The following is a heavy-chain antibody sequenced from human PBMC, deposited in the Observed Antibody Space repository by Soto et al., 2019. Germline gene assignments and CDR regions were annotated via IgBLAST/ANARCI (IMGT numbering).Heavy chain of an antibody. V-gene: IGHV4-59*01. CDR3: ARFGGDSSGYYYGEDETYYFDY. D-gene: IGHD3-22*01. J-gene: IGHJ4*02. CDR2: IYYSGST. Sequence: SETLSLTCTVSGGSISSYYWSWIRQPPGKGLEWIGYIYYSGSTNYNPSLKSRVTISVDTSKNQFSLKLSSVTAADTAVYYCARFGGDSSGYYYGEDETYYFDYWGQGTXVTVSS. CDR1: GGSISSYY.